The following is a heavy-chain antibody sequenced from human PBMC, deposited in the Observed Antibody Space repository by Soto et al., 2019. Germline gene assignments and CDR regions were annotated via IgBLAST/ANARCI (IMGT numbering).Heavy chain of an antibody. V-gene: IGHV1-18*01. CDR2: INPYTGNT. D-gene: IGHD4-17*01. CDR3: ARSPRISRSGDV. J-gene: IGHJ6*04. Sequence: QVEMVQSGAEVKKPGASVNVSCKTSGYSFITHGISWVRQAPGQGLKWMGWINPYTGNTNYAQSLQGRVTMTTDRSTSTAYMELRRLTSDDTALYYCARSPRISRSGDVWGKGTAVTVSS. CDR1: GYSFITHG.